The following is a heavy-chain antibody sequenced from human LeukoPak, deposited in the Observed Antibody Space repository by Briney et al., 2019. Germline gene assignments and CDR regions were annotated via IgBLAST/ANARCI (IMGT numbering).Heavy chain of an antibody. CDR3: ARDIAVAGGYYYYYMDV. CDR2: INTNTGNP. J-gene: IGHJ6*03. D-gene: IGHD6-19*01. Sequence: ASVKVSCKASGYTFTSYGISWVRQAPGQGLEWMGWINTNTGNPTYAQGFTGRFVFSLDTSVSTAYLQISSLKAEDTAVYYCARDIAVAGGYYYYYMDVWGKGTTVTVSS. V-gene: IGHV7-4-1*02. CDR1: GYTFTSYG.